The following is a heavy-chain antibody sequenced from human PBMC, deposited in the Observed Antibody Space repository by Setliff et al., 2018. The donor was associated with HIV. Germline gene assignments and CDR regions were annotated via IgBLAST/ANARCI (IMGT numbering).Heavy chain of an antibody. CDR2: IHASGKT. CDR3: ARLGDSGYDFRGYFDY. Sequence: SETLSLTCTVSGDTDFYWNWIRQPPGKGLEWIGYIHASGKTNYNPSLKSRVTLALDTSEMHFSLHLTSVTAADTALYFCARLGDSGYDFRGYFDYWGQGKLVTVS. V-gene: IGHV4-4*09. D-gene: IGHD5-12*01. CDR1: GDTDFY. J-gene: IGHJ4*02.